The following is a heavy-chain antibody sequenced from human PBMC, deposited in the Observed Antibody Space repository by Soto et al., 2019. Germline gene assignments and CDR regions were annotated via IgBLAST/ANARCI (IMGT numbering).Heavy chain of an antibody. CDR2: ISGSGGST. J-gene: IGHJ4*02. CDR3: AKGLTGTTEAFDY. D-gene: IGHD1-7*01. CDR1: GFTFSSYA. V-gene: IGHV3-23*01. Sequence: EVQLLESGGGLVQPGGSLRLSCAASGFTFSSYAMSWVRQTPGKGLEWVSAISGSGGSTYYADSVKGRFTISRDNAKNTLYLQMNSLKAEDTAVYYCAKGLTGTTEAFDYWGQGTLVTVSS.